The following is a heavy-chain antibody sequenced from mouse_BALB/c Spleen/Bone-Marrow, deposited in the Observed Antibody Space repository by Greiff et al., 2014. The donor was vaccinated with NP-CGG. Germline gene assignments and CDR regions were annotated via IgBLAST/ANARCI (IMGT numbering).Heavy chain of an antibody. Sequence: EVQVVESGPELVKPGASVKMSCKASGYTFTSYVMHWVKQKPGQGLEWIGYINPYNDGTKYNEKFKGKATLTSDKSSSTAYMELSGLTSEDSAVYYCARKVWYYAMDYWGQGTSVTVSS. CDR1: GYTFTSYV. J-gene: IGHJ4*01. CDR2: INPYNDGT. V-gene: IGHV1-14*01. CDR3: ARKVWYYAMDY. D-gene: IGHD2-10*02.